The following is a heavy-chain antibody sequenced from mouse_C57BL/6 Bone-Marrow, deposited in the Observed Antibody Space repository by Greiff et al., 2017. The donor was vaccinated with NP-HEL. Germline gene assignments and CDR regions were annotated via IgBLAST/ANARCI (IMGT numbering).Heavy chain of an antibody. D-gene: IGHD2-3*01. J-gene: IGHJ4*01. Sequence: QVQLQQSGAELVRPGTSVKVSCKASGYAFTNYLIEWVKQRPGQGLEWIGVINPGSGGTNYNEKFKGKATLTADKSSSTAYMQLSSLTSEDSAVYFCARDGYYPYYAMDYWGQGTSVTVSS. CDR3: ARDGYYPYYAMDY. CDR2: INPGSGGT. CDR1: GYAFTNYL. V-gene: IGHV1-54*01.